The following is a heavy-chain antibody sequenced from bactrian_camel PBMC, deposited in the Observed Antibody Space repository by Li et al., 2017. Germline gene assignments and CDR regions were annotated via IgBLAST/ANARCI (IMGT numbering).Heavy chain of an antibody. CDR1: GYAHKKNV. V-gene: IGHV3-3*01. Sequence: HVQLVESGGGSVQAGGSLVLSCVASGYAHKKNVMGWFRQVPGKEREVVAVIYSGYGGLTTYYGDSVKGRFTISQDSPKNTYLQMSDLKPDDTAMYYCAAEVVTFDYGDYDGSPTARACAKDFGYWGQGTQVTVS. J-gene: IGHJ6*01. CDR2: IYSGYGGLTT. D-gene: IGHD4*01. CDR3: AAEVVTFDYGDYDGSPTARACAKDFGY.